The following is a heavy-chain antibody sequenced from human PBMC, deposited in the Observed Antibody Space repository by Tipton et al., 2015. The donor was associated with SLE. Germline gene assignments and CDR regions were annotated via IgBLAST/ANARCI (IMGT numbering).Heavy chain of an antibody. CDR3: ARDWMEGSQAFDI. V-gene: IGHV3-30*04. D-gene: IGHD3-3*01. CDR2: ISYDGSNK. Sequence: SLRLSCAASGFTFSSYAMHWVRQAPGKGLEWVAVISYDGSNKYYADSVKGRFTISRDNSKNTLYLQMNSLRAEDTAVYYCARDWMEGSQAFDIWGQGTMVTVSS. CDR1: GFTFSSYA. J-gene: IGHJ3*02.